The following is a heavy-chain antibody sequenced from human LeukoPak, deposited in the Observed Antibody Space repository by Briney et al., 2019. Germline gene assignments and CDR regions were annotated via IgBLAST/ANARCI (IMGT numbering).Heavy chain of an antibody. D-gene: IGHD3-10*01. CDR2: IYNSGST. Sequence: PSETLSLTCTVSGGSISSGSYYWGWIRQPPGKGLEWIGNIYNSGSTYYKPSLKSRAIISVDTSKNQFSLKLSSVIAADTAVYYCARHGSGTYDTVLDFWGQGALVTVSS. V-gene: IGHV4-39*01. CDR3: ARHGSGTYDTVLDF. CDR1: GGSISSGSYY. J-gene: IGHJ4*02.